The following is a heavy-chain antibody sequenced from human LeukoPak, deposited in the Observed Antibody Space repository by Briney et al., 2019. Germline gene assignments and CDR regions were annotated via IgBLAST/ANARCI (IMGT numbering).Heavy chain of an antibody. D-gene: IGHD6-19*01. V-gene: IGHV4-34*01. CDR1: GGSFTIYQ. CDR2: INRSGST. Sequence: SETLSLTCAVSGGSFTIYQWSWIRQSPGKGLEWIGDINRSGSTDYNPALRSRVFISMDTSKNQFSLQLSSVTAADTAVYYCAKDRSQWLVWDKYYFDYWGQGTLVTVSS. J-gene: IGHJ4*02. CDR3: AKDRSQWLVWDKYYFDY.